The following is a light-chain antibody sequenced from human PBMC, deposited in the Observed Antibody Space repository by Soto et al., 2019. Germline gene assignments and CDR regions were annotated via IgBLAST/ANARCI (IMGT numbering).Light chain of an antibody. CDR1: QTVSSDY. CDR2: AAS. J-gene: IGKJ2*01. Sequence: IELTQSPDTLSLSPGERATLSCRASQTVSSDYLAWYQQKPGQAPRLLIYAASTRATGIPDRFSVSGSGTDFTLTITKLEPEDFGMYYCRQYGNSPWMYTFGRGTKVEIK. V-gene: IGKV3-20*01. CDR3: RQYGNSPWMYT.